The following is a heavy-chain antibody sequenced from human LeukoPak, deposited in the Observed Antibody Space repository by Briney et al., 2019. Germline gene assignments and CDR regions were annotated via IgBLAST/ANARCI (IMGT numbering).Heavy chain of an antibody. Sequence: GGSLRLSCAASGFTFSSYAMHWVRQAPGKGLEWVAVISYDGSNKYYADSVKGRFTISRDNSKNTLYLQMNSLRAEDTAVYYCARDSRYSYGMGVFDYWGQGTLVTVSS. CDR1: GFTFSSYA. CDR2: ISYDGSNK. V-gene: IGHV3-30*04. CDR3: ARDSRYSYGMGVFDY. D-gene: IGHD5-18*01. J-gene: IGHJ4*02.